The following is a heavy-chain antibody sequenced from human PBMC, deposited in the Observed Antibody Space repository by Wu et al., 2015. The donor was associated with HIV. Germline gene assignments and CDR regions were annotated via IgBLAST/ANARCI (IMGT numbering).Heavy chain of an antibody. CDR3: ARWRLYGPHTPGAIDH. CDR2: INPQNGNT. D-gene: IGHD2-2*02. V-gene: IGHV1-18*01. Sequence: QIQLVQSGAEVKKPGASVRVSCKASGYTFISYGITWVRQARGQGFECMGRINPQNGNTNYAQYFQDRVTMTADTSTNTAYMEIRSLKSDDTAVYFCARWRLYGPHTPGAIDHWGQGTLVLVSS. J-gene: IGHJ4*02. CDR1: GYTFISYG.